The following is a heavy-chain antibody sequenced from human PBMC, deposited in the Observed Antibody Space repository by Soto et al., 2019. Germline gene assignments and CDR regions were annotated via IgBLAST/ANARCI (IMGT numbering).Heavy chain of an antibody. V-gene: IGHV3-7*01. CDR1: GFIFSSYW. D-gene: IGHD3-3*02. Sequence: GGSLRLSCAASGFIFSSYWMSWVRQAPGKGLEWVANIKQDGSEKYYVDSVKGRFTISRDNAKNSLYLQMNSLRAEDTAVYYCARVGFLEWLLLGGQGSWGQGTLVTVSS. CDR2: IKQDGSEK. CDR3: ARVGFLEWLLLGGQGS. J-gene: IGHJ4*02.